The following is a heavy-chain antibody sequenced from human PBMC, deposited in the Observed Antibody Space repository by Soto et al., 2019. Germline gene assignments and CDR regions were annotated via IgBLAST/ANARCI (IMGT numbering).Heavy chain of an antibody. D-gene: IGHD2-15*01. J-gene: IGHJ6*02. Sequence: QVQLVQSGAEVKKPGSSVKVSCKASGGTFSSYAISWVRQAPGQGLEWMGGIIPIFGTANYAQKFQGRVTITADESTSTAYMELSSLRSEDTAVYYCARDPYPYCSGGSCYRKDGMDVCGQGTTVTVSS. V-gene: IGHV1-69*01. CDR3: ARDPYPYCSGGSCYRKDGMDV. CDR1: GGTFSSYA. CDR2: IIPIFGTA.